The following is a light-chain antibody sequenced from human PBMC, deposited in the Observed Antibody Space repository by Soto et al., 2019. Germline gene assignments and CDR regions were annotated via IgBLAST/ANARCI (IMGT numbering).Light chain of an antibody. CDR2: GAS. J-gene: IGKJ1*01. V-gene: IGKV3-15*01. CDR1: QSVDIN. CDR3: QQYRNWPRT. Sequence: EIVLTQSPATLSVSPGEIVSLYFRASQSVDINLALYQQKPGQAPRLLIYGASTRATDMPGRFSGRGSGTEFTLTISSLQSEDFAVYYCQQYRNWPRTFGQGTKV.